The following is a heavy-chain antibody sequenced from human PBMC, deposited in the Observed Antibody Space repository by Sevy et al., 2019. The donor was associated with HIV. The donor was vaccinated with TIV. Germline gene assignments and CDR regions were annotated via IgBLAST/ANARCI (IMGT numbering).Heavy chain of an antibody. V-gene: IGHV1-8*01. D-gene: IGHD6-13*01. J-gene: IGHJ6*03. CDR1: GYTFTSYD. CDR3: ARGEQQLTSYYMDV. Sequence: ASVKVSCKASGYTFTSYDINWVRQATGQGLEWMGWMNPNSGNTGYAQKFQGRVTMTRNTSISTAYMELSSLRSEDTAVYYCARGEQQLTSYYMDVWGKGTTVTVSS. CDR2: MNPNSGNT.